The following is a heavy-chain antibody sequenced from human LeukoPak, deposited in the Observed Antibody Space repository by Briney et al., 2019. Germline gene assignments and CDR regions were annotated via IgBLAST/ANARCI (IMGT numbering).Heavy chain of an antibody. D-gene: IGHD1-26*01. J-gene: IGHJ4*02. CDR3: ARDGRVGATGSFDY. CDR2: IYYSGST. CDR1: GGSISSSSYY. Sequence: SETLSLTCTVSGGSISSSSYYWGWIRQPPGKGLEWIGSIYYSGSTYYNPSLKSRVTISVDTSKNQFSLKLSSVTAADTAVYYCARDGRVGATGSFDYWGQGTLVTVSS. V-gene: IGHV4-39*07.